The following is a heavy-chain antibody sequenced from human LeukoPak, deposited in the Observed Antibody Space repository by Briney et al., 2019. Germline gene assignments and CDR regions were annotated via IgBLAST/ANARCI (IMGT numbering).Heavy chain of an antibody. V-gene: IGHV4-34*01. D-gene: IGHD6-13*01. CDR2: INHSGST. Sequence: PSETLSLTCAVYGGSFSGYYWSWIRQPPGKGLEWIGEINHSGSTNYNPSLKSRVTISVDTSKNQFSLKLSSVTAADTAVYYCARGRRGRQQLVPEGRRFDPWGQGTLVTVSS. J-gene: IGHJ5*02. CDR1: GGSFSGYY. CDR3: ARGRRGRQQLVPEGRRFDP.